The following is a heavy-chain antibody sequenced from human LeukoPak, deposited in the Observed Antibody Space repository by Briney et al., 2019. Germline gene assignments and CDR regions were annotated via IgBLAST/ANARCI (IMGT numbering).Heavy chain of an antibody. CDR2: IYYSGST. Sequence: SETLSLTCTVSGGSISSSSYYWGWIRQPPGKGLEWIGYIYYSGSTNYNPSLKSRVTISVDTSKNQFSLKLSSVTAADTAVYYCARETKRGGWYVSFDPWGQGTLVTVSS. V-gene: IGHV4-61*01. CDR3: ARETKRGGWYVSFDP. D-gene: IGHD6-19*01. CDR1: GGSISSSSYY. J-gene: IGHJ5*02.